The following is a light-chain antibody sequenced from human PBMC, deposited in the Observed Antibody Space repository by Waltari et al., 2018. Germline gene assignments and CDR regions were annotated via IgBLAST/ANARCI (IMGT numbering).Light chain of an antibody. V-gene: IGKV1-33*01. CDR3: QHYHSLPYT. Sequence: CQATQDITTSLSWVQQKPGKAPQLLIYDASSLQAGVPSRFSGTGSGTAFSFTITSLQPEDSATYYCQHYHSLPYTFGRGTKLQIK. CDR2: DAS. J-gene: IGKJ2*01. CDR1: QDITTS.